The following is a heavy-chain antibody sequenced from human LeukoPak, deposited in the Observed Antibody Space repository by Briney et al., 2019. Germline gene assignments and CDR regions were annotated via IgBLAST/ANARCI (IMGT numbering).Heavy chain of an antibody. CDR2: ISGSGGST. J-gene: IGHJ5*02. Sequence: GGSLRLSCAASGFTFSSYAMSWVRQAPGKGLEWVSAISGSGGSTYYADSVKGRFTISRDNSKNTLYLQMNSLRAEDTAVYYCAKDPRKDYRGSPNWFDPWGQGTLVTVSS. V-gene: IGHV3-23*01. CDR1: GFTFSSYA. CDR3: AKDPRKDYRGSPNWFDP. D-gene: IGHD4-11*01.